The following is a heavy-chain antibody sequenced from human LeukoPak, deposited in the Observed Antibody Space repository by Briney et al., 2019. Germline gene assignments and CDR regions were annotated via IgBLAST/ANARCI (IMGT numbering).Heavy chain of an antibody. CDR3: AKAPQQLVPFDY. J-gene: IGHJ4*02. D-gene: IGHD6-6*01. Sequence: PGGSLRLSCATSGFTFSSYAMSWVRQAPGKGLEWVSAISGSGGSTYYADSVKGRFTISRDNSKNTLYLQMNSLRVEDTAVYYCAKAPQQLVPFDYWGQGTLVTVSS. CDR1: GFTFSSYA. V-gene: IGHV3-23*01. CDR2: ISGSGGST.